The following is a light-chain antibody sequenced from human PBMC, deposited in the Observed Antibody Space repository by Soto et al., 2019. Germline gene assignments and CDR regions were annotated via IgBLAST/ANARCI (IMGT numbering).Light chain of an antibody. Sequence: EIVLTQSPATLSLSPGERATLSCRASQTISNSLVAWYQQKVGQSPRLLIYGASSRATGIPDRFIGSGSGTDFTLTISRLEPEDFAVYACQQYGRAPITFGQGTRLEIK. CDR2: GAS. CDR1: QTISNSL. CDR3: QQYGRAPIT. J-gene: IGKJ5*01. V-gene: IGKV3-20*01.